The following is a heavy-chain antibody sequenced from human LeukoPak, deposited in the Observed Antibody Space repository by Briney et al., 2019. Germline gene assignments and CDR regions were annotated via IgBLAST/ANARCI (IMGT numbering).Heavy chain of an antibody. CDR1: RGTFSSYA. Sequence: ASVKVPCKASRGTFSSYAISWVRQAPGQGLEWMGRIIPIFGTANYAQKFQGRVTFTTDESTSTAYMELSSLRSEDTAVYYCARDPRDGYNDLDYWGQGTLVTVSS. J-gene: IGHJ4*02. CDR3: ARDPRDGYNDLDY. CDR2: IIPIFGTA. D-gene: IGHD5-24*01. V-gene: IGHV1-69*05.